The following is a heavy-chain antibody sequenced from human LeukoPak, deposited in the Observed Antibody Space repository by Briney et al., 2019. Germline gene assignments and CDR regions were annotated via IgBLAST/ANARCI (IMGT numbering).Heavy chain of an antibody. CDR2: IYYSGST. J-gene: IGHJ4*02. Sequence: SGTLSLTCTVSGGSISSGGYYWSWIRQHPGKGLEWIGYIYYSGSTYYNPSLKSRVTISVDTSKNQFSLKLSSVTAADTAVYYCARVVGYGGSPFDYWGQGTLVTVSS. CDR1: GGSISSGGYY. D-gene: IGHD4-23*01. V-gene: IGHV4-31*03. CDR3: ARVVGYGGSPFDY.